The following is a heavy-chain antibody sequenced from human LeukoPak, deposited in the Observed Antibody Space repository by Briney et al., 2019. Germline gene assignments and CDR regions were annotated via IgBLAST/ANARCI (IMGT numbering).Heavy chain of an antibody. D-gene: IGHD2-2*01. CDR2: ISYDGSNK. Sequence: GRSLRLSCAASGFTFSSYGMHWVRQAPGKGLEWVAVISYDGSNKYYADSVKGRFTISRDNSKNTLYLQMNSLRAEDTAVYYCAYQFDAFDIWGQGTMVTVSS. CDR1: GFTFSSYG. V-gene: IGHV3-30*03. CDR3: AYQFDAFDI. J-gene: IGHJ3*02.